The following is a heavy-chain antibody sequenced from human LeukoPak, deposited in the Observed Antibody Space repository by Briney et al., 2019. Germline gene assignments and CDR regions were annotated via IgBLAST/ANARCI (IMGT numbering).Heavy chain of an antibody. CDR2: IDHSGGT. CDR3: AIGLEYDFWSGNYSDAFDI. D-gene: IGHD3-3*01. Sequence: SETLSLTCAVYGGSFSNYYWGWIRQPPGKGLEWIGEIDHSGGTNYNPSLKSRVTISIDTSKNQFSLKLNSVTAADTAVYYCAIGLEYDFWSGNYSDAFDIWDQGTMVTVSS. J-gene: IGHJ3*02. V-gene: IGHV4-34*01. CDR1: GGSFSNYY.